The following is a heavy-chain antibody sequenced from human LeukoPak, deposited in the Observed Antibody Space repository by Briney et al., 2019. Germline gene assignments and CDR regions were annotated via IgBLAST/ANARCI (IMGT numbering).Heavy chain of an antibody. Sequence: GGSLRLSCAASGFTFSSYAMHWVRQAPGKGLEWVAVISYDGSNKYYADSVKGRFTISRDNSKNTLYLQMNSLRAEDTAVYYCARGRLLGYCSGGSCYGPLDYWGQGTLVTVSS. V-gene: IGHV3-30*04. J-gene: IGHJ4*02. CDR1: GFTFSSYA. D-gene: IGHD2-15*01. CDR3: ARGRLLGYCSGGSCYGPLDY. CDR2: ISYDGSNK.